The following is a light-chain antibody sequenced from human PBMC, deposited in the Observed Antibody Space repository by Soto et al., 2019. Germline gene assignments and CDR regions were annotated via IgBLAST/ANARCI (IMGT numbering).Light chain of an antibody. V-gene: IGLV2-14*01. Sequence: QSVLTQPASVSGSPGQSITISYTGTSSDIGDYDYVSWYQHLPGKAPKLLIFDVTHRPSGVSDRFSGSKSGNTASLTISGVRPEDEADYYCCSYTDIALDVVFGGGTKLTVL. CDR2: DVT. CDR3: CSYTDIALDVV. CDR1: SSDIGDYDY. J-gene: IGLJ2*01.